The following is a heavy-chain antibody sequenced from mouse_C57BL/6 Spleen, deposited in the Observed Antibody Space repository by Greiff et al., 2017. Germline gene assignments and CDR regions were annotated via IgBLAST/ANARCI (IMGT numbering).Heavy chain of an antibody. CDR1: GYTFTDYY. D-gene: IGHD1-1*01. CDR3: ARGGLRSDYAMDY. V-gene: IGHV1-76*01. J-gene: IGHJ4*01. Sequence: QVQLQQSGAELVRPGASVKLSCKASGYTFTDYYINWVKQRPGQGLEWIARIYPGSGNTYYNEKFKGKATLTAEKSSSTAYMQLSSLTSEDSAVYFCARGGLRSDYAMDYWGQGTSVTVSS. CDR2: IYPGSGNT.